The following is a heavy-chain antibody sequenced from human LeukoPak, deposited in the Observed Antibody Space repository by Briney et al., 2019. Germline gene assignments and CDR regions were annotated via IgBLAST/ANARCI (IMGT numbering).Heavy chain of an antibody. D-gene: IGHD3-10*01. CDR2: ISYDGSDK. J-gene: IGHJ4*02. CDR1: GSTFSNYG. V-gene: IGHV3-30*03. Sequence: PGGSLRLSCAASGSTFSNYGMHWVRQAPGKGLEWVAVISYDGSDKYYVDSVKGRFTISRGNLKKTLYLQMNSLRAEDTAVYYCARGWAMVRGVPFDYWGQGTLVTVSS. CDR3: ARGWAMVRGVPFDY.